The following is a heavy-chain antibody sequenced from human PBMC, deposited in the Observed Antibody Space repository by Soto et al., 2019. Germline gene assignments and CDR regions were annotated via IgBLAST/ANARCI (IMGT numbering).Heavy chain of an antibody. J-gene: IGHJ4*02. CDR2: NYHSGTT. Sequence: SETLSLTCAVSGVTISTYYWSWIRQPPGKGLEWIGYNYHSGTTNDNPSLKSRVTISADTSKNQFSLRLTSVTAADTAIYYCVREAYIGYGHAIDHWGQGILVTVSS. CDR3: VREAYIGYGHAIDH. V-gene: IGHV4-59*13. D-gene: IGHD5-12*01. CDR1: GVTISTYY.